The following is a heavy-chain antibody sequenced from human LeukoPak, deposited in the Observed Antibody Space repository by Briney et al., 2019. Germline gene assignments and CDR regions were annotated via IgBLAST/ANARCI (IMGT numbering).Heavy chain of an antibody. CDR2: ISGSGGST. Sequence: GGSLRLSCAASGFTFSSYAMSWVRQAPGKGLEWVSTISGSGGSTYYADSVKGRFTISRNNFKNTVYLQMNSLRAEDTAVYYCGRLKGSYFDYWGQGTLVTVSS. J-gene: IGHJ4*02. D-gene: IGHD2-15*01. CDR1: GFTFSSYA. V-gene: IGHV3-23*01. CDR3: GRLKGSYFDY.